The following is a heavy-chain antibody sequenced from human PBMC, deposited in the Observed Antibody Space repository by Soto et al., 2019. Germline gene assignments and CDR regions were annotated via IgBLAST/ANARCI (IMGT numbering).Heavy chain of an antibody. V-gene: IGHV1-69*12. CDR3: ARAVEQSDYYYGMDV. J-gene: IGHJ6*02. Sequence: QVQLVQSGAEVKKPGSSVKVSCKASGGTFSSYGISWVRQAPGQGLEWMGGIIPIFGTANYAQKFQGRVTITADESTSTAYMELSRLRSEDTAVYYCARAVEQSDYYYGMDVWGQGTTVTVSS. CDR2: IIPIFGTA. CDR1: GGTFSSYG.